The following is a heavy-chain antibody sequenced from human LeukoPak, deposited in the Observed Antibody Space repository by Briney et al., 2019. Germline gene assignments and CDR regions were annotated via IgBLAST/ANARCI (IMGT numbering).Heavy chain of an antibody. V-gene: IGHV4-31*03. CDR3: ARDLSGYGASDY. Sequence: PSETLSLTCSVSGGSISSGAYYWSWIRQFPGRGLELIAYIYHTGNTYYNPSLKSRLTISLDTTQNQFSLKLSSVTAADTAVYYCARDLSGYGASDYWGQGTLVTVSS. D-gene: IGHD3-22*01. J-gene: IGHJ4*02. CDR1: GGSISSGAYY. CDR2: IYHTGNT.